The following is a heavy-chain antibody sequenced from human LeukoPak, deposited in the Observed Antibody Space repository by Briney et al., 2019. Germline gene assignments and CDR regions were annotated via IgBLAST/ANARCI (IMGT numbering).Heavy chain of an antibody. CDR1: GGSISTYY. V-gene: IGHV4-4*07. Sequence: SETLYLTCTVSGGSISTYYWSRIRQPAGKGLEWIGRIYTTGSTNYNPSLKSRVTMSVDTSKNQFSLKLNSVTAADTAVYYCARDSSGYPNWFEPWGQGTLVTDSS. CDR3: ARDSSGYPNWFEP. CDR2: IYTTGST. D-gene: IGHD3-22*01. J-gene: IGHJ5*02.